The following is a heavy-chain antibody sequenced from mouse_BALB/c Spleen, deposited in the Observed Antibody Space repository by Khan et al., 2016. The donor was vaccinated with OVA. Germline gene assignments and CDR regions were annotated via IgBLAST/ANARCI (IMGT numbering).Heavy chain of an antibody. Sequence: QIQLVQSGPELKKPGETVKISCKASGYTLTNYGMNWVKQAPGKGLKWMGWINTYTGEPPYAEDFKGRIAFSLETSASTAYLQINNLKNDDTSTYFCARSNGNYWFAYWGQGTLVTVSA. D-gene: IGHD2-1*01. CDR1: GYTLTNYG. CDR3: ARSNGNYWFAY. V-gene: IGHV9-3-1*01. J-gene: IGHJ3*01. CDR2: INTYTGEP.